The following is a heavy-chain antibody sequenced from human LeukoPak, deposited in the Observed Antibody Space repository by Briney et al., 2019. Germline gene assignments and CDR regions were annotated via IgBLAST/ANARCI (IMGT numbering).Heavy chain of an antibody. CDR3: ARDLLYCSGGSCYSGTDAFDI. V-gene: IGHV4-59*01. J-gene: IGHJ3*02. Sequence: PSETLSLTCTVSGGSIIGYYWTWIRQPPGKGLEWIGSIYYSGSTNYNPSLKSRVTISVDTSKNQFSLKLSSVTAADTAVYYCARDLLYCSGGSCYSGTDAFDIWGQGTMVTVSS. CDR2: IYYSGST. D-gene: IGHD2-15*01. CDR1: GGSIIGYY.